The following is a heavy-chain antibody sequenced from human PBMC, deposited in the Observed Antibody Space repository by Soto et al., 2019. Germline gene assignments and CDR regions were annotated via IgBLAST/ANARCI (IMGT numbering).Heavy chain of an antibody. V-gene: IGHV4-31*03. CDR1: GGSISSGGYY. Sequence: QVQLQESGPGLVKPSQTLSLTCTVSGGSISSGGYYWSWIRQHPGKGLEWIGYIYYSGSTYYNPSLKSRVTISVDTSKNRFSLKLSSVTAADTAVYYCARVYNYDILTGYYIQVWDQGTLVTVSS. D-gene: IGHD3-9*01. CDR2: IYYSGST. J-gene: IGHJ4*02. CDR3: ARVYNYDILTGYYIQV.